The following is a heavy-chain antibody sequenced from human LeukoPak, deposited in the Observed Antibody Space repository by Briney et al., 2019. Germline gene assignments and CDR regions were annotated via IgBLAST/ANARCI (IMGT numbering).Heavy chain of an antibody. V-gene: IGHV4-30-4*01. D-gene: IGHD3-22*01. CDR3: ARGSYYYDSTGYYFDY. Sequence: PSETLSLTCTVSGDSIKSGDNYWSWVRQSPGKGLEWIGYIYYRGSTSYNPSLKSRITLSVDTSKNQFSLTLSSVTAADTAVYYCARGSYYYDSTGYYFDYWGQGTLASVSS. CDR1: GDSIKSGDNY. CDR2: IYYRGST. J-gene: IGHJ4*02.